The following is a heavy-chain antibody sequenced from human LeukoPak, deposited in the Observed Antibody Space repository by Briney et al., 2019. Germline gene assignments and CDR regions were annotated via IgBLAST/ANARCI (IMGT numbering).Heavy chain of an antibody. J-gene: IGHJ3*02. CDR1: GGTFSSYA. V-gene: IGHV1-69*04. CDR3: ARGVVVSLGEAFDI. D-gene: IGHD2-2*01. Sequence: GASVKVSCKASGGTFSSYAISWVRQAPGQGLEWMGRIIPILGIANYAQKFQGRVTITRNTSISTAYMELSSLRSEDTAVYYCARGVVVSLGEAFDIWGQGTMVTVSS. CDR2: IIPILGIA.